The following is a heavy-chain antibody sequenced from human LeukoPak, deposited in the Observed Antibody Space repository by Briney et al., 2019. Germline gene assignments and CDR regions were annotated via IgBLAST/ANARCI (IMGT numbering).Heavy chain of an antibody. CDR3: ARAYALSLADQFCYSPSCFVNWFDP. D-gene: IGHD2/OR15-2a*01. CDR2: INPDSGGTT. V-gene: IGHV1-2*02. CDR1: GYTFTGYY. Sequence: GASVKVSCKASGYTFTGYYMHWVRQAPGQGLEWMGWINPDSGGTTTYAQKFQGRVTMTSDSSISTAYMELSSLRSDDTAVYYCARAYALSLADQFCYSPSCFVNWFDPWGQGTLVTVSS. J-gene: IGHJ5*02.